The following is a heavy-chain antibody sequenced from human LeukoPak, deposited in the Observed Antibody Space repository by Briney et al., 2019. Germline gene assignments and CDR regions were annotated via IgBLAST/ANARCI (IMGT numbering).Heavy chain of an antibody. J-gene: IGHJ6*02. V-gene: IGHV4-34*01. CDR1: GGSFSGYY. CDR3: ARGRAGYDILTGYYLPNYYYGMDV. CDR2: INHSGST. Sequence: KPSETLSLTCAVYGGSFSGYYWSWIRQPPGKGLEWIGEINHSGSTNSNPSLKSRVTISVDTSKNQFSLKLSSVTAADTAVYYCARGRAGYDILTGYYLPNYYYGMDVWGQGTTVTVSS. D-gene: IGHD3-9*01.